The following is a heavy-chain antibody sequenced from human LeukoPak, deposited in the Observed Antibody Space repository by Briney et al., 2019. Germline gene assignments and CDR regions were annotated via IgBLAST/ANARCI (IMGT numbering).Heavy chain of an antibody. D-gene: IGHD5-18*01. CDR3: AKDMGPYSYALDY. CDR2: IWYDGSDK. J-gene: IGHJ4*02. Sequence: GGSLRLSCAASGFTFSSYGMHWVRQAPGKGLEWVAVIWYDGSDKYYADSVKGRFTISRDNSKNTLYLQMNSLRAEDTAVYYCAKDMGPYSYALDYWGQGTLVTVSS. CDR1: GFTFSSYG. V-gene: IGHV3-33*06.